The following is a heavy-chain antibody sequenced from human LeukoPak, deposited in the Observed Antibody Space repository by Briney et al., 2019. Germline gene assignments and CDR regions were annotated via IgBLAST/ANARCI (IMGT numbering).Heavy chain of an antibody. CDR3: ARDIKDYSSGWCLFGY. CDR1: GFTFSSYW. Sequence: GGSLRLSCAASGFTFSSYWMSWVRQAPGKGLEWVANIKQDGSEKYYVDSVKGRFTISRDNAKNSLYLQMNSLRAEDTAAYYCARDIKDYSSGWCLFGYWGQGTLVTVSS. D-gene: IGHD6-19*01. J-gene: IGHJ4*02. CDR2: IKQDGSEK. V-gene: IGHV3-7*01.